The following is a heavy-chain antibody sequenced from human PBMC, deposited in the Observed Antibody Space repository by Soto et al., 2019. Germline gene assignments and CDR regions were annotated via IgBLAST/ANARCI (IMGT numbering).Heavy chain of an antibody. CDR3: ARAVGYCSSTSCFDYYYYGMDV. D-gene: IGHD2-2*01. V-gene: IGHV1-69*13. J-gene: IGHJ6*02. CDR1: GGTFSSYA. Sequence: GASVKVSGKASGGTFSSYAISWVRQAPGQGLEWMGGIIPIFGTANYAQKFQGRVTITADESTSTAYMELSSLRSEDTAVYYCARAVGYCSSTSCFDYYYYGMDVWGQGTTVTVSS. CDR2: IIPIFGTA.